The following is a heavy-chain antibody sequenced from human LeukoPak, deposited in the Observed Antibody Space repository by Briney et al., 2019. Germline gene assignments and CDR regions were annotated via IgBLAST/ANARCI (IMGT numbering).Heavy chain of an antibody. D-gene: IGHD3-9*01. CDR3: ARNYDVLTGYPYYFDH. V-gene: IGHV3-21*01. J-gene: IGHJ4*02. Sequence: GGSLRLSCGASGFPFSNYAMNWVRQAPGKGLDWVSSITAGGSFKYYADSVEGRFTISRDNAKNSLYLQMSSLTPEDTAVYYCARNYDVLTGYPYYFDHWGQGILVTVSS. CDR2: ITAGGSFK. CDR1: GFPFSNYA.